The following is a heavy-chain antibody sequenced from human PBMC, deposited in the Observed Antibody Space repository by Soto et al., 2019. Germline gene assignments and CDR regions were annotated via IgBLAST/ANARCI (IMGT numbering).Heavy chain of an antibody. J-gene: IGHJ4*02. Sequence: QVQLVQSGAEVKKPGASVILSCKASGYTFTRNAIHWVRQAPGQRLAWIGKIDAGNGNTKYSQKFQGRVTIARDTSASAVYMELNTLESEATSIYCFARSENAYSRFEYWGKGTLVSVSS. V-gene: IGHV1-3*01. CDR3: ARSENAYSRFEY. CDR1: GYTFTRNA. CDR2: IDAGNGNT. D-gene: IGHD3-16*01.